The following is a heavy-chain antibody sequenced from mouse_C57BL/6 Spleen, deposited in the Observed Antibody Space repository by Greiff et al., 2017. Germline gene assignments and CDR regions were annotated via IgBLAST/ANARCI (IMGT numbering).Heavy chain of an antibody. Sequence: EVKLQQSGPELVKPGASVKISCKASGYTFTDYYMNWVKQSHGKSLEWIGDINPNNGGTSYNQKFKGKATLTVDKSSSTAYMELRSLTSEDSAVYYCARGLREGYFDVWGTGTTVTVSS. D-gene: IGHD1-1*01. J-gene: IGHJ1*03. CDR1: GYTFTDYY. CDR3: ARGLREGYFDV. CDR2: INPNNGGT. V-gene: IGHV1-26*01.